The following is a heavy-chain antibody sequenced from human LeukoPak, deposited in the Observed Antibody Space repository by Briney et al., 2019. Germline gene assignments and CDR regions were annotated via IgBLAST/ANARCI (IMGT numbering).Heavy chain of an antibody. V-gene: IGHV3-23*01. Sequence: GGSLRLSCAASGFTLSTYAMSWVRQAPGKGLEWVSAISVSGGDTFYADSVRGRLTISRDNSMNTLYLQMNSLRAEDTAMYYCAKHSGNYFFDHWGQGTLVTVSA. CDR1: GFTLSTYA. CDR2: ISVSGGDT. CDR3: AKHSGNYFFDH. J-gene: IGHJ4*02. D-gene: IGHD1-26*01.